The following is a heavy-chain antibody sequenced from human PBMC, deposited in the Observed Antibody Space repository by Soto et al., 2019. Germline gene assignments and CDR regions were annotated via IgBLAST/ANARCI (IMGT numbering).Heavy chain of an antibody. D-gene: IGHD6-13*01. CDR2: IYYSGST. J-gene: IGHJ5*02. CDR3: ARVGRLITAAGLLDA. CDR1: NGSIGSYY. V-gene: IGHV4-59*01. Sequence: PSETLSLTCTISNGSIGSYYWTWIRQPPGKGLEWIGHIYYSGSTNYNPSLKSRLTLSLDTSKNQFSLKLTSVTAADTAVYNCARVGRLITAAGLLDAWGQGTLVTVSS.